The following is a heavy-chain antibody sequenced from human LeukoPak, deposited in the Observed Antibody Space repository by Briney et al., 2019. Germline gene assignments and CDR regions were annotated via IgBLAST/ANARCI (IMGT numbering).Heavy chain of an antibody. V-gene: IGHV4-34*01. CDR3: ARGRSDYIWASNRGAFDI. J-gene: IGHJ3*02. CDR2: INHSGST. Sequence: XXXRQXPGKGLEWIGEINHSGSTNYNPSLKSRVTISVDTSKNQFSLKLSSVTAADTAVYCCARGRSDYIWASNRGAFDIWGQGTMVTVSS. D-gene: IGHD3-16*01.